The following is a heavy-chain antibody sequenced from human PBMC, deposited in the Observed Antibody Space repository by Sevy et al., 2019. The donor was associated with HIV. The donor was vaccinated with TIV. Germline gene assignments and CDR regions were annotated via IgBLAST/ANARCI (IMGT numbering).Heavy chain of an antibody. J-gene: IGHJ3*02. CDR1: GYSLTELS. CDR2: FDPEDGKT. D-gene: IGHD3-22*01. Sequence: ASVKVSCKVSGYSLTELSMHWVRQAPGKGLEWMGGFDPEDGKTIYAQKFQGRVTMTEDTSTDKAYMELSSLRSEDTAVYYCTTDERDDYDNSGYYDCFDIWGQGTMVTVSS. CDR3: TTDERDDYDNSGYYDCFDI. V-gene: IGHV1-24*01.